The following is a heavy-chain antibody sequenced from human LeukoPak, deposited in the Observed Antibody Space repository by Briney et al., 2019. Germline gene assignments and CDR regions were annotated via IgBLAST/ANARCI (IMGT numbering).Heavy chain of an antibody. CDR1: GGSISSGSYY. CDR3: ARDGRTDTAMVTSPSSYYYYMDV. J-gene: IGHJ6*03. Sequence: PSETLSLTCTVSGGSISSGSYYWSWIRQPAGKGLEWIGRIYTSGSTNYNPSLKSRVTISVDTSKNQFSLKLSSVTAADTAVYYCARDGRTDTAMVTSPSSYYYYMDVWGKGTTVTVSS. CDR2: IYTSGST. D-gene: IGHD5-18*01. V-gene: IGHV4-61*02.